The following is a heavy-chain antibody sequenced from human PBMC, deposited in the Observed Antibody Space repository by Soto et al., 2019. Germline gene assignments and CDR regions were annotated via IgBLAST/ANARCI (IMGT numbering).Heavy chain of an antibody. J-gene: IGHJ5*02. V-gene: IGHV1-2*02. CDR2: INPKNGGT. CDR1: GYSFTDNL. CDR3: ARGVVITPTFIFGYNSLDP. Sequence: ASVKVSCKASGYSFTDNLLFWVRQAPRQGLEWIGWINPKNGGTHYAKRFQGRVTMTRDTSISTAYMDLNSLTSDDTAVYFCARGVVITPTFIFGYNSLDPWGQGTLVTVSS. D-gene: IGHD3-10*01.